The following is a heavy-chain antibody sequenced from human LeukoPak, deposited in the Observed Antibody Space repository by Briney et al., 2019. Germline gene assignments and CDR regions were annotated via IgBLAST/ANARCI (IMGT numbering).Heavy chain of an antibody. CDR1: GFTFSSYA. D-gene: IGHD5-12*01. J-gene: IGHJ4*02. Sequence: GGSLRLSCAASGFTFSSYAMSWVRQAPGKVLEWVANIKQDGSEKYYVDSVKGRFTISRDNAKNSLYLQMNSLRAEDTAVYYCARIVPTSIVATTIFDYWGQGTLVTVSS. V-gene: IGHV3-7*01. CDR3: ARIVPTSIVATTIFDY. CDR2: IKQDGSEK.